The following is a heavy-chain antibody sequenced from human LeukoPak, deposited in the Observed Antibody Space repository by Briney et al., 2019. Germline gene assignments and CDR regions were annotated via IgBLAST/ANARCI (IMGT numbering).Heavy chain of an antibody. D-gene: IGHD5-18*01. CDR1: GYRFTSYW. CDR2: IYPGKSET. Sequence: GESLKISCKGSGYRFTSYWIGWVCQMPGKGLEWMGIIYPGKSETRYSPSFQGQVTISADKSISTAYLQWSSLKASDTAMYYCARHSSSYGPYYMDVWGKGTTVTDSS. J-gene: IGHJ6*03. CDR3: ARHSSSYGPYYMDV. V-gene: IGHV5-51*01.